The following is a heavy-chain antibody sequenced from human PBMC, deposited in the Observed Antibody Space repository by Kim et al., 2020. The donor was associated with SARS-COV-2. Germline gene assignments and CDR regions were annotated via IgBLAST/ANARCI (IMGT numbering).Heavy chain of an antibody. CDR3: ARVGFSGYYPDY. D-gene: IGHD3-22*01. V-gene: IGHV1-2*02. Sequence: ASVKVSCKASGYTFTGYYMHWVRQAPGQGREWMGWINPNSGGTNYAQKFQGRVTMTRDTSISTAYMELSRLRSDDTAVYYCARVGFSGYYPDYWGQGTLVTVSS. CDR2: INPNSGGT. J-gene: IGHJ4*02. CDR1: GYTFTGYY.